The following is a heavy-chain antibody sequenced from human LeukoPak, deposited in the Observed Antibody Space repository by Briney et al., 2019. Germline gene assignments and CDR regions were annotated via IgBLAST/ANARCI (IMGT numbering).Heavy chain of an antibody. J-gene: IGHJ1*01. V-gene: IGHV1-18*01. CDR2: ISAYNGNT. CDR1: GYTFTSYG. D-gene: IGHD3-3*01. CDR3: ARGPYYDFWSGYSSAEYFQH. Sequence: ASVKVSCKVSGYTFTSYGISWVRQAPGQGLEWMGWISAYNGNTNYAQKLQDRVTMTTDTSTSTAYMELRSLRSDDTAVYYCARGPYYDFWSGYSSAEYFQHWGQGTLVTVSS.